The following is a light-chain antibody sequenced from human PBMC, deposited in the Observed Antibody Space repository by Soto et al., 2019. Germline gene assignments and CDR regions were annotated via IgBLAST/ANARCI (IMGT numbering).Light chain of an antibody. Sequence: QSVLTQPPSGSGAPGQRVTISCTGSSSNIGAGYVYWYQQLPGTAPKLLIYGNSNRPSGVPDRFSGSKSGTSASLAITGLQAEDEADYYCQSYDSSLSGSVFGGGTQLTVL. CDR2: GNS. CDR3: QSYDSSLSGSV. CDR1: SSNIGAGYV. V-gene: IGLV1-40*01. J-gene: IGLJ7*01.